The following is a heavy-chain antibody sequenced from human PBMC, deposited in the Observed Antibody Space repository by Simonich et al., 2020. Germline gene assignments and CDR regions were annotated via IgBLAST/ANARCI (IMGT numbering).Heavy chain of an antibody. CDR2: ISSSGSTI. J-gene: IGHJ6*02. V-gene: IGHV3-48*03. CDR1: GFTFSSYE. CDR3: ARDFRLQLVEIGTYYYYGMDV. D-gene: IGHD6-6*01. Sequence: EVQLVEFGGGLVQPGGSLRLSCAASGFTFSSYEMNWVRQAPGKGLEWVSYISSSGSTIYYADSVKGRFTIPRDNAKNSLYLQMNSLRAEDTAVYYCARDFRLQLVEIGTYYYYGMDVWGQGTTVTVSS.